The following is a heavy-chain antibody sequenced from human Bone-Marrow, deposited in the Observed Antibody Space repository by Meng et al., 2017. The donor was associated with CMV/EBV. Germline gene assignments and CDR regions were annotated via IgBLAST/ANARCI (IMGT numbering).Heavy chain of an antibody. CDR1: GFNFAGYW. CDR3: ARENYFAY. CDR2: IKYDGSET. J-gene: IGHJ4*02. Sequence: GESLKISCAASGFNFAGYWMTWVRQAPGKGLEWVANIKYDGSETSYVGSVKGRFTISRDNAKNSLYLQMNNLRAEDTAVYYCARENYFAYWGQGTLVNVSS. V-gene: IGHV3-7*01.